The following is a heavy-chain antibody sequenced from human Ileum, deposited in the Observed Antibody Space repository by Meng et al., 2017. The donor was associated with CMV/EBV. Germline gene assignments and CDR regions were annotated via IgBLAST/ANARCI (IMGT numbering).Heavy chain of an antibody. CDR3: AREPYCSSTSCSRAFGP. CDR1: GFTFSNYW. CDR2: ISGDGSST. V-gene: IGHV3-74*01. Sequence: GESLKISCAASGFTFSNYWMHWVRQTPKGLEWVSRISGDGSSTAYADSVEGRFTISRDNAENTLFLQMDSLGAEDTAVYYCAREPYCSSTSCSRAFGPWGLGTLVTVSS. J-gene: IGHJ5*02. D-gene: IGHD2-2*01.